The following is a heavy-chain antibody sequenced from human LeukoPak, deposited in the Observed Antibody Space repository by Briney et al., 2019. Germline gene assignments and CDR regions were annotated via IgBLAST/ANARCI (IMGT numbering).Heavy chain of an antibody. D-gene: IGHD6-19*01. Sequence: ASVKISCKASGYTFTGYYMHWVRQAPGQGLEWMGWIDPNSGGTYYAQKFQGRVTMTRDTSISTAYMELSRLRSDDTAVYYCARDRIAVAGGFDYWGQGILVTVSS. J-gene: IGHJ4*02. CDR2: IDPNSGGT. CDR1: GYTFTGYY. CDR3: ARDRIAVAGGFDY. V-gene: IGHV1-2*02.